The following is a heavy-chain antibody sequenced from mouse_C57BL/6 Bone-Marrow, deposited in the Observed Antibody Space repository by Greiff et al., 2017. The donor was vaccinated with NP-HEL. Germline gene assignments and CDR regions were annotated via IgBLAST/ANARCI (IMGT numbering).Heavy chain of an antibody. CDR2: IYPSDSET. V-gene: IGHV1-61*01. CDR3: AKDYLRDY. Sequence: QVQLQQPGAELVRPGSSVKLSCKASGYTFTSYWMDWVKQRPGQGLEWIGNIYPSDSETHYNPKFKDKATLTVDKSSSTAYMQLSSLTSEDSAVYYCAKDYLRDYWGQGTTLTVSS. J-gene: IGHJ2*01. D-gene: IGHD1-1*01. CDR1: GYTFTSYW.